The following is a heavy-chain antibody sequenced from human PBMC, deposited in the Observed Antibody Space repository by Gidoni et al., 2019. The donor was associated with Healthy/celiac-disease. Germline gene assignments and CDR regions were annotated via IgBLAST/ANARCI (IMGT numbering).Heavy chain of an antibody. Sequence: EVQLVESGGGLVKPGGSLRLPCAASGFTFSNAWMSWVRQAPGKGLEWVGRITSKTYGGTTDYAAPVKGRFTISRDDSKNTLYLQMNSLKTEDTAVYYCTTGMVRGVIIKPDYWGQGTLVTVSS. D-gene: IGHD3-10*01. CDR1: GFTFSNAW. V-gene: IGHV3-15*01. CDR3: TTGMVRGVIIKPDY. CDR2: ITSKTYGGTT. J-gene: IGHJ4*02.